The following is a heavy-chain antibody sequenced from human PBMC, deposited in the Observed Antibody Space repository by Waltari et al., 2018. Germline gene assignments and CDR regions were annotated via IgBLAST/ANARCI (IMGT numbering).Heavy chain of an antibody. CDR2: ISYDGSNK. J-gene: IGHJ1*01. CDR1: GFTFSSYA. Sequence: QVQLVESGGGVVQPGRSLRLSCAASGFTFSSYALHWVRQDAGKGLEWVAVISYDGSNKYYADSVKVRFTISRDNSKTTLYLQMNSLRAEDTAVYYCARGAEYFQHWGQGTLVTVSS. CDR3: ARGAEYFQH. V-gene: IGHV3-30-3*01.